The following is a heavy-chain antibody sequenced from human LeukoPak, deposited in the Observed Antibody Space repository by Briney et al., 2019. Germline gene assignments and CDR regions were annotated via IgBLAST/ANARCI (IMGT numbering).Heavy chain of an antibody. CDR2: ISYGGRS. CDR1: GGSISSGGYY. Sequence: PSETLSLTCTVSGGSISSGGYYWTWIRQLPGKGLEYIGYISYGGRSYYSPFLKSRGTISVDTSKNQLSLKLRSVTAADTAVYYCARANGFYDLAFDYWGQGTLVTVSS. D-gene: IGHD3-22*01. CDR3: ARANGFYDLAFDY. J-gene: IGHJ4*02. V-gene: IGHV4-31*03.